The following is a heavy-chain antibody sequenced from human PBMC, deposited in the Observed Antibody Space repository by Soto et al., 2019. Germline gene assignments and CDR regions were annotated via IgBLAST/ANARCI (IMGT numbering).Heavy chain of an antibody. V-gene: IGHV2-70*01. CDR1: GFSLSTSGMC. D-gene: IGHD6-13*01. J-gene: IGHJ6*02. CDR2: IDWDDDK. Sequence: SGPTLVNPTQTLTLTCTFSGFSLSTSGMCVSWIRQPPGKALEWLALIDWDDDKYYSTSLKTRLTISKDTSKNQVVLTMTNMDPVDTATYYCARSRIAAAGKYYYYYYGMDVWGQGTTVTVSS. CDR3: ARSRIAAAGKYYYYYYGMDV.